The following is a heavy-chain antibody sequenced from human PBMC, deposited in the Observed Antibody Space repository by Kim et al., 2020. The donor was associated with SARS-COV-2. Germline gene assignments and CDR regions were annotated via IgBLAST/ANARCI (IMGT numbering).Heavy chain of an antibody. CDR2: IDPSDSYI. CDR3: TRGSGGGNSGY. V-gene: IGHV5-10-1*01. CDR1: GYTFTSFW. D-gene: IGHD2-21*02. Sequence: GESLKISCQGSGYTFTSFWISWVRQMPGRGLEWLGRIDPSDSYINYNPSFQGHLTISLDKSINTAYLQWSSLRASDTAIYYCTRGSGGGNSGYWGQGTLV. J-gene: IGHJ4*02.